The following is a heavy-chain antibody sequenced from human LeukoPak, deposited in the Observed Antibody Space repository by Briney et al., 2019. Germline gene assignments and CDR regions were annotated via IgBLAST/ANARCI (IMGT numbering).Heavy chain of an antibody. D-gene: IGHD1-26*01. CDR3: ARDGSTTSFDY. V-gene: IGHV4-30-2*01. CDR1: GASISSGGYY. Sequence: PSQTLSLTCTVSGASISSGGYYWSWIRQPPGKGLEWIGYIYQSGSTYYNPSLKSRVTKSVDRSKNQFYLKVSSVTAADTAVYYCARDGSTTSFDYWGQGTLVTVSS. CDR2: IYQSGST. J-gene: IGHJ4*02.